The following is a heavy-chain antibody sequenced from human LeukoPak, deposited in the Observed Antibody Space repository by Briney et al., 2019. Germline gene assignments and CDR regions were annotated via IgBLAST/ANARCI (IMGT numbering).Heavy chain of an antibody. D-gene: IGHD2-2*01. Sequence: GASVKVSCKASGYTFTSYGINWVRQAPGQGLEWMGWISGYNGNTNDAQKVQGRVTMTTDTSTSTAYMELRSLRSDDTAVYYCARASRGYCSSTSCAGDYWGQGTLVIVSS. J-gene: IGHJ4*02. V-gene: IGHV1-18*01. CDR2: ISGYNGNT. CDR3: ARASRGYCSSTSCAGDY. CDR1: GYTFTSYG.